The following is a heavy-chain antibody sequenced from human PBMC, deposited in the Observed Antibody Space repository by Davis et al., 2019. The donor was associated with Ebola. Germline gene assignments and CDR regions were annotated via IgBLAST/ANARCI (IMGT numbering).Heavy chain of an antibody. CDR1: AFTFSSYW. J-gene: IGHJ4*02. CDR2: INTDGTTT. V-gene: IGHV3-74*01. D-gene: IGHD2-2*01. Sequence: PGGSLRLSCAASAFTFSSYWMHWVRQTPGKGLVWVSYINTDGTTTIYADTVKGRFTISRDNAKNTLYLQMNSLRDEDTAVYYCVRGTSTLPRNALDCWGQGTLVTVSS. CDR3: VRGTSTLPRNALDC.